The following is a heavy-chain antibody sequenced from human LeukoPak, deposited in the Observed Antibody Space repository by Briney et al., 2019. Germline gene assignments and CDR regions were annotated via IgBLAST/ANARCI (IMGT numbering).Heavy chain of an antibody. CDR3: ARWGDIVATIEP. Sequence: SETLSLTCTVSGYSISSGYYWGWIRQPPGKGLEWIGSIYYSGSTYYNPSLKSRVTISVDTSKNQFSLKLSSVTAADTAVYYCARWGDIVATIEPWGQGTLVTVSS. CDR1: GYSISSGYY. V-gene: IGHV4-38-2*02. D-gene: IGHD5-12*01. CDR2: IYYSGST. J-gene: IGHJ5*02.